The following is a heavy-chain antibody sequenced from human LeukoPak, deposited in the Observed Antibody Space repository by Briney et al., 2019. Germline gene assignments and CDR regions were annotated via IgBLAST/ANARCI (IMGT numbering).Heavy chain of an antibody. CDR1: GGSISSSSYY. J-gene: IGHJ4*02. Sequence: SETLSLTCTVSGGSISSSSYYWGWIRQPPGKGLEWIENINYSGDTYYNPSLKSRVTISVDTSKNQFSLKLRSVTAADTAVYYCVRLLSATGNFDYWGQGTLVTVSS. CDR2: INYSGDT. D-gene: IGHD1-1*01. CDR3: VRLLSATGNFDY. V-gene: IGHV4-39*07.